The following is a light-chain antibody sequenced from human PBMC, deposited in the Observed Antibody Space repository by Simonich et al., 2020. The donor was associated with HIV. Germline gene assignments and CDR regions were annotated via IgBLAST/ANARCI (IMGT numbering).Light chain of an antibody. V-gene: IGKV3-15*01. Sequence: EIVMTQSPATLSVSPGERATRSCRASQSVSSNLPWYQQKPGQAPRLRIYGASPRATGIPARFSGSGSGTEFTLTISSLQSEDFAVYYCQQYNNWPRTFGQGTKVEIK. CDR1: QSVSSN. CDR2: GAS. CDR3: QQYNNWPRT. J-gene: IGKJ1*01.